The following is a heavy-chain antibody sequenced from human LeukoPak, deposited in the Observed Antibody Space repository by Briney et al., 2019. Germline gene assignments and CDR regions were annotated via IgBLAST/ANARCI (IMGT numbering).Heavy chain of an antibody. CDR3: AKDGRYCSSTSCKKDDY. V-gene: IGHV3-23*01. Sequence: GGSLRLSCAASGYTFSSYAMSWVRQAPGKGLEWVSAISGSGGSTYYADSVKGRFTISRDNSKNTLYLQMNSPRDEDTAVYYCAKDGRYCSSTSCKKDDYWGQGILVTVSS. CDR1: GYTFSSYA. D-gene: IGHD2-2*01. CDR2: ISGSGGST. J-gene: IGHJ4*02.